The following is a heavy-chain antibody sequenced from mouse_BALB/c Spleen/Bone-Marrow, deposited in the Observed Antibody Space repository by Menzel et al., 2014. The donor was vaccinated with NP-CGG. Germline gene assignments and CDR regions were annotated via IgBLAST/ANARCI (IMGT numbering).Heavy chain of an antibody. CDR3: ARGDGYYVYAMDY. Sequence: VQLQQSGPELVKPGASVKISCKTSGYTFTEYTMHWVKQSHGKSLEWIGRINPNNGGTNYNQKFKGKATLTVDKSSSTAYMEFRSLTSEDSAVYYCARGDGYYVYAMDYWGQGTSVTVSS. CDR2: INPNNGGT. V-gene: IGHV1-18*01. J-gene: IGHJ4*01. CDR1: GYTFTEYT. D-gene: IGHD2-3*01.